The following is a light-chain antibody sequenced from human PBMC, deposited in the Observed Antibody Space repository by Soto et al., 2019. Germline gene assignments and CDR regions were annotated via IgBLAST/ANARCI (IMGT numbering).Light chain of an antibody. CDR1: SSDVGSYNL. J-gene: IGLJ2*01. Sequence: QSALTQPASVSGSPGQSITISCTGTSSDVGSYNLVSWYQQHPGKAPKLMIYEGSKRPSGVSNRFTGSKSGNTASLTISGLQAEYEADYYCCSYAGSSPHVVFGGGTKLTVL. CDR3: CSYAGSSPHVV. CDR2: EGS. V-gene: IGLV2-23*01.